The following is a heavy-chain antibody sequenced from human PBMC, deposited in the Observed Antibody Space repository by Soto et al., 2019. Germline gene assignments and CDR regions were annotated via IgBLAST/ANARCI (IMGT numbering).Heavy chain of an antibody. Sequence: PSETLSLTCAVYGGSFSGYYWIWIRQPPGKGLEWIGEINHSGSTNYNPSLKSRVTISVDTSKNQFSLKLSSVTAADTAVYYCARNYYDSSGYYYGLDYWGQGTLVTVSS. V-gene: IGHV4-34*01. J-gene: IGHJ4*02. D-gene: IGHD3-22*01. CDR1: GGSFSGYY. CDR2: INHSGST. CDR3: ARNYYDSSGYYYGLDY.